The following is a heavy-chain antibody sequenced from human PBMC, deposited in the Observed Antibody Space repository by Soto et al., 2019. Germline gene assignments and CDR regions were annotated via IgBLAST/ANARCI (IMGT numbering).Heavy chain of an antibody. D-gene: IGHD1-26*01. Sequence: EVLLLESGGGLVQPGGSLRLSCEASGFSFSSFAMNWVRQAPGKGLEWVSAIGDSGASTYYADSVKGRFTISRDNSRNTMYLQLNSLRPEDTAEYYCAKGVELDVWGTWTTVTVSA. CDR1: GFSFSSFA. CDR2: IGDSGAST. J-gene: IGHJ6*04. CDR3: AKGVELDV. V-gene: IGHV3-23*01.